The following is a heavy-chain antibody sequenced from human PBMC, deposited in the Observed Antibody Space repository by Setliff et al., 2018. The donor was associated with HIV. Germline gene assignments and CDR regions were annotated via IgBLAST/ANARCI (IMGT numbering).Heavy chain of an antibody. CDR1: GYSISSGYY. Sequence: DTLSLTCAVSGYSISSGYYWGWIRQPPGKGLEWIGSIYHGGTTYYNPSLRSRVTISEDTSKNQFSLPLTSVTAADTAVYYCVRDPPLVTYGPDHPFDIWGQGTMVTVSS. CDR3: VRDPPLVTYGPDHPFDI. J-gene: IGHJ3*02. CDR2: IYHGGTT. V-gene: IGHV4-38-2*02. D-gene: IGHD3-10*01.